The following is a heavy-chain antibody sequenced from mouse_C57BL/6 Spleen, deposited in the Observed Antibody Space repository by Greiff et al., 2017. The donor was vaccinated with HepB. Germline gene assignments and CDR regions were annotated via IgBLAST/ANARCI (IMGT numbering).Heavy chain of an antibody. Sequence: EVHLVESGGGLVKPGGSLKLSCAASGFTFSSYTMSWVRQTPEKRLEWVATISGGGGNTYYPDSVKGRFTISRDNAKNTLYLQMSSLRSEDTALYYCARRGTTVVGGFDYWGQGTTLTVSS. CDR1: GFTFSSYT. V-gene: IGHV5-9*01. D-gene: IGHD1-1*01. CDR2: ISGGGGNT. J-gene: IGHJ2*01. CDR3: ARRGTTVVGGFDY.